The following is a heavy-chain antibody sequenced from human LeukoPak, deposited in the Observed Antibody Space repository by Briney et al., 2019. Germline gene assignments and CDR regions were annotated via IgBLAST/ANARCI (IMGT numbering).Heavy chain of an antibody. J-gene: IGHJ4*02. CDR1: GYTFTSYG. D-gene: IGHD4-17*01. CDR3: ARAADYGDYFDY. V-gene: IGHV1-18*01. Sequence: ASVKVSCKASGYTFTSYGISWVRQAPGQGLEWMGWISAYNGNTNYAQKLQGRVTMTTDTSTSTAYIELRSLRSDDTAVYYCARAADYGDYFDYWGQGTLVTVSS. CDR2: ISAYNGNT.